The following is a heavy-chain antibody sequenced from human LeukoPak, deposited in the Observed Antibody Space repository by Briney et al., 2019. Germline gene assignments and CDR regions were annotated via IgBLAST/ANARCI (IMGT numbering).Heavy chain of an antibody. J-gene: IGHJ4*02. CDR2: INHSGST. V-gene: IGHV4-34*01. D-gene: IGHD4-17*01. Sequence: PSETLSLTCAVYGGSFSGYYWSWIRQPPGKGLEWIGEINHSGSTNYNPSLKSRVTISVDTSKNQFSLKLSSVTAADTAVYYCARALATYGDYGETTNLWGQGTLVTVSS. CDR1: GGSFSGYY. CDR3: ARALATYGDYGETTNL.